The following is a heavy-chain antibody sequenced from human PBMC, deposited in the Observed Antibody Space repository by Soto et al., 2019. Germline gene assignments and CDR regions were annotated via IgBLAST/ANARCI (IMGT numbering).Heavy chain of an antibody. Sequence: QVQLVQSGAEVKKPGSSVNVSCKASGGTFNTFAISWVRQAPGQGLEYLGGIVPILGPAFYAQRFQGRVTITADKSTNTAYLELTSLSSKDTAVYYCARAAKRYFDSWGQGTQVTVSS. J-gene: IGHJ4*02. CDR1: GGTFNTFA. CDR2: IVPILGPA. V-gene: IGHV1-69*06. CDR3: ARAAKRYFDS.